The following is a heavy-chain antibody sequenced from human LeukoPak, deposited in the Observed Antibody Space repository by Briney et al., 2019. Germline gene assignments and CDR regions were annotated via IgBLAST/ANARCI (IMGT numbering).Heavy chain of an antibody. Sequence: ASVKVSCKASGYAFTGYYINWVRQAPGQGLEWMGWINPNSGDTNYAQKFQGRVTMTRDTSITTAYMELSSLRSDDTAVYYCARVRYCSSSSCYMDFDYWGQGTLVTVSS. D-gene: IGHD2-2*02. V-gene: IGHV1-2*02. CDR1: GYAFTGYY. J-gene: IGHJ4*02. CDR2: INPNSGDT. CDR3: ARVRYCSSSSCYMDFDY.